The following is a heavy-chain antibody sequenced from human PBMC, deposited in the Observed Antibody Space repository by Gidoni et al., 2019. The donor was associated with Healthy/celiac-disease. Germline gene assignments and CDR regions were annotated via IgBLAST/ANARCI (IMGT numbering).Heavy chain of an antibody. D-gene: IGHD2-2*01. CDR1: GFTFSSYS. J-gene: IGHJ4*02. CDR3: AGPIVVVPAASFDY. CDR2: ISSSSSYI. Sequence: EVQLVESGGGLVKPGGSLRLSCAASGFTFSSYSMNWVRQAPGKGLEWVSSISSSSSYIYYADSVKGRFTISRDNAKNSLYLQMNSLRAEDTAVYYCAGPIVVVPAASFDYWGQGTLVTVSS. V-gene: IGHV3-21*01.